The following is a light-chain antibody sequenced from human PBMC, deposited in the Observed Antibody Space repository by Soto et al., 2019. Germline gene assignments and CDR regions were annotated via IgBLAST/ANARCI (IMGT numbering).Light chain of an antibody. CDR1: QSVSSN. CDR2: GAS. Sequence: EIVMTQSPATLSVSPGERATLSCRASQSVSSNLAWYQQKPGQAPRLLFYGASTRATGIPARFSGSGSGTEFTLTISSLQSEDFAVYYCQQYNSWPYTFGQGTKLEIK. V-gene: IGKV3-15*01. CDR3: QQYNSWPYT. J-gene: IGKJ2*01.